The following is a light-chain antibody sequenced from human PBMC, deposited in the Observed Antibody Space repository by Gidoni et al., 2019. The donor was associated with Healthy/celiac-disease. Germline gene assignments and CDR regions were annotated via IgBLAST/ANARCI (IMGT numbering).Light chain of an antibody. CDR2: GAS. V-gene: IGKV3-20*01. J-gene: IGKJ4*01. Sequence: EIALTPSPGTLSVSPGERATLSFRASQSVSSSYLALYQQKPGQAPWLLIYGASRRATGIPDRFSGRGSGTQFTLTISRLEPEDFAVYYCQQYGRSPLTFGGGTKVEIK. CDR1: QSVSSSY. CDR3: QQYGRSPLT.